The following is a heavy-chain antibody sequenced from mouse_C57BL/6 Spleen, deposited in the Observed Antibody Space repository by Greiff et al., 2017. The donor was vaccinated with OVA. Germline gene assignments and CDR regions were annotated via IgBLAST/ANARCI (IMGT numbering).Heavy chain of an antibody. J-gene: IGHJ3*01. V-gene: IGHV14-4*01. D-gene: IGHD2-1*01. CDR3: TPSTGWFAY. Sequence: VQLQQSGAELVRPGASVKLSCTASGFNIKDDYMHWVKQRPEQGLEWIGWIDPANGDTEYASKFQGKATITADTSSNTAYPQLSSLTSEDTAVYYGTPSTGWFAYWGQGTLVTVSA. CDR2: IDPANGDT. CDR1: GFNIKDDY.